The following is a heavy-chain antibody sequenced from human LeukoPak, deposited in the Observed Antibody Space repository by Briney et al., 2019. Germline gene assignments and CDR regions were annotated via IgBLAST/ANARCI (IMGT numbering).Heavy chain of an antibody. Sequence: GGSLRLSCAASGNYLMHWFRQAPGKGLVWVSHINSDGSWTSYADSVKGRFTISKDNAKNTVYLQMNSLRAEDTAVYYCVSFYETYWGRGTLVTVSS. CDR2: INSDGSWT. CDR3: VSFYETY. CDR1: GNYL. D-gene: IGHD2/OR15-2a*01. J-gene: IGHJ4*02. V-gene: IGHV3-74*01.